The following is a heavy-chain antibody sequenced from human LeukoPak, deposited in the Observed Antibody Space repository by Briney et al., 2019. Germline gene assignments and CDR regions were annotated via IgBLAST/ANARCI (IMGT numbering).Heavy chain of an antibody. Sequence: PSETLSLTCTVSGGSISSYYWSWIRQPPGKGLEWIGYIYYSGSTNYNPSLKSRVTISVDTSKNQFSLKLSSVTAADTAVYYCARANRLRIVGATTPLYYYYYMDVWGKGTTVTVSS. CDR2: IYYSGST. CDR1: GGSISSYY. J-gene: IGHJ6*03. CDR3: ARANRLRIVGATTPLYYYYYMDV. D-gene: IGHD1-26*01. V-gene: IGHV4-59*12.